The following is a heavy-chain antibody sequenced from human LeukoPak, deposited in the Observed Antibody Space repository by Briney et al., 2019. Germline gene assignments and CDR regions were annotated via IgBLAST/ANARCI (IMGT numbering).Heavy chain of an antibody. CDR3: ASIMHYYGAFDI. CDR2: INPNSGTT. D-gene: IGHD3-10*01. CDR1: GYSFPGCY. J-gene: IGHJ3*02. V-gene: IGHV1-2*02. Sequence: ASVKVSCKSTGYSFPGCYIHWVRQAPGQGLEWMGWINPNSGTTNYAQKFQGRVTMTRDTSISTAYMELSRLRSDDTAFYYGASIMHYYGAFDIWGQGTVVTVSS.